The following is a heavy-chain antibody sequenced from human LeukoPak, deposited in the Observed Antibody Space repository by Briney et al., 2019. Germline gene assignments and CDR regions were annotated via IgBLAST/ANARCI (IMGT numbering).Heavy chain of an antibody. CDR3: VRRDSGWNYFDY. V-gene: IGHV4-59*08. CDR1: GGSINSHY. J-gene: IGHJ4*02. Sequence: SETLSLTCAVSGGSINSHYWGWIRQPPGKGLQWIGDIYYTGRNNYNPSLKSRVTISLDTSKDHLSLNLTSVLAADTAIYYCVRRDSGWNYFDYWGQGILVTVSS. D-gene: IGHD5-12*01. CDR2: IYYTGRN.